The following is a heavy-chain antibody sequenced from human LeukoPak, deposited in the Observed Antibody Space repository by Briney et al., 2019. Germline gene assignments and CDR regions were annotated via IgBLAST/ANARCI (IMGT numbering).Heavy chain of an antibody. CDR1: GFTFSSYA. CDR3: ARGRSGEVIFRVDHGMDV. V-gene: IGHV3-30*14. D-gene: IGHD3-3*01. CDR2: ISYDGSNK. Sequence: PGGSLRLSCAASGFTFSSYAMHWVRQAPGKGLEWVAVISYDGSNKYYADSVKGRFIISRDNSKNTLYLQMNSLRAEDTAVYYCARGRSGEVIFRVDHGMDVWGQGTTVTVSS. J-gene: IGHJ6*02.